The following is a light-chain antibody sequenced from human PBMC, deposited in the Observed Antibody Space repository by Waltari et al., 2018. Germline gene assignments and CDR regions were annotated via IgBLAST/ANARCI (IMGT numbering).Light chain of an antibody. Sequence: DIQMTQSPSSVSASAGDRVTITCRASQYIRNWLAWYQQKPGKAPELLISAASSLQSGVPARFSGSGSGTDFTLTISSLQPEDFATYYCQQTYSFPLTFGVGTKVEIK. CDR1: QYIRNW. CDR3: QQTYSFPLT. CDR2: AAS. V-gene: IGKV1-12*01. J-gene: IGKJ4*01.